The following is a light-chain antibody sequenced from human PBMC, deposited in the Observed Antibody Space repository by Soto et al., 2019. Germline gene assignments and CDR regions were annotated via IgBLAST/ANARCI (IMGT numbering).Light chain of an antibody. J-gene: IGKJ1*01. CDR3: QQYGSSPA. CDR2: GAS. Sequence: EIVLTQSPATLSLSPGERATLSCRASQSVSTSYLAWYQQKPREAPRLLIYGASSRASGIPDRFSGSGYGKYFIPTISRLEHEDSVVYYCQQYGSSPAFGQGTKVDIK. CDR1: QSVSTSY. V-gene: IGKV3-20*01.